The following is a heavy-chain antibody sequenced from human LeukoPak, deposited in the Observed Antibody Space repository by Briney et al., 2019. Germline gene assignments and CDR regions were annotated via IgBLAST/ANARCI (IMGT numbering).Heavy chain of an antibody. V-gene: IGHV1-18*01. Sequence: ASVTVSCKASGYTFTSYGISWVRQAPGQGLEWMGWISAYNGNTNYAQKLQGRVTMTTDTSTSTAYMELRSLRSDDTAVYYCARGGGVDYYDSSGYFHPCDYWGQGTLVTVSS. J-gene: IGHJ4*02. CDR3: ARGGGVDYYDSSGYFHPCDY. CDR1: GYTFTSYG. D-gene: IGHD3-22*01. CDR2: ISAYNGNT.